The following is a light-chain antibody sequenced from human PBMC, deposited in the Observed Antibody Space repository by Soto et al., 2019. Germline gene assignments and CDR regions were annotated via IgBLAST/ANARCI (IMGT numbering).Light chain of an antibody. CDR2: WAS. CDR3: QQYFSFPWT. J-gene: IGKJ1*01. V-gene: IGKV4-1*01. Sequence: DIVMTQSPDSLAVSLGERATINSKSSQSVLYSSNNKNYLAWYQQRPGQPPNLLIYWASTRESGVPDRFSGSGSGTDSTLTISSRQAEDVAIYYCQQYFSFPWTFGQGTKVEIK. CDR1: QSVLYSSNNKNY.